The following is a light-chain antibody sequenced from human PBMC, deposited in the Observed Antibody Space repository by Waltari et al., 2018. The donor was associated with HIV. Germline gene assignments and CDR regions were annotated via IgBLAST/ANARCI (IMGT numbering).Light chain of an antibody. J-gene: IGKJ1*01. Sequence: EIVMPQSPATLSVSPGERATLSCRASQSVSSNLAWYQQKPGQAPRVLIYGASTRATGIPARFSGSGSGTEFTLTISSLQSEDFAVYYCHQYNNWPQTFGQGTEVEIK. CDR2: GAS. CDR3: HQYNNWPQT. CDR1: QSVSSN. V-gene: IGKV3-15*01.